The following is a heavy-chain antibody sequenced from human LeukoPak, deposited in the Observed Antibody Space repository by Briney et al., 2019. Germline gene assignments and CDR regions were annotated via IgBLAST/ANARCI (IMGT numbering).Heavy chain of an antibody. CDR2: IGVGGSGT. CDR1: TFIFSNFA. J-gene: IGHJ3*02. Sequence: GGSLRLSCAASTFIFSNFAMSWVRRAPGKGLEWVSSIGVGGSGTNYADSVKGRFTISRDNAKNSLYLEMNSLRVDETAVYYCAKSLGSGSYRGFDMWGQGTMVSVSS. D-gene: IGHD3-10*01. CDR3: AKSLGSGSYRGFDM. V-gene: IGHV3-23*01.